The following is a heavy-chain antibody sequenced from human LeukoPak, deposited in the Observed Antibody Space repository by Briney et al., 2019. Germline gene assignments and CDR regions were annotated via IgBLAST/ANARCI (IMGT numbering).Heavy chain of an antibody. CDR3: ARANSDYYDSSDFDY. J-gene: IGHJ4*02. Sequence: ASVKVSCKASGYTFTSYYMHWVRQAPGQGLEWMGIINPSGGSTSYAQKFQGRVTMTRDTSTSTVYMELSSLRSEDTAVYYCARANSDYYDSSDFDYWGQGTLVTVSS. V-gene: IGHV1-46*01. CDR1: GYTFTSYY. CDR2: INPSGGST. D-gene: IGHD3-22*01.